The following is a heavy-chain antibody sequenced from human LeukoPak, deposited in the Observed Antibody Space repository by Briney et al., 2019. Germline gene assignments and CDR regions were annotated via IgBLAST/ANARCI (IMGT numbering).Heavy chain of an antibody. V-gene: IGHV3-74*01. Sequence: GGSLRLSCAASGFTFSRFWMHWVRQAPGKGLVWVSRINTDESDTTYADSVKGRFTISRDNAKNTLYLQMNSLRAEDTAVYYCARAIAAVGTDGDNWIDPWGQGTLVTVSS. CDR1: GFTFSRFW. J-gene: IGHJ5*02. CDR2: INTDESDT. CDR3: ARAIAAVGTDGDNWIDP. D-gene: IGHD6-13*01.